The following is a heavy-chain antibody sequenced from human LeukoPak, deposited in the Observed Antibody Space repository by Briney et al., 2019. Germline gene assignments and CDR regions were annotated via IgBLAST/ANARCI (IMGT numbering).Heavy chain of an antibody. Sequence: GGSLRLFXAASGFTFSSYEMNWLRPAPGKGREGCSYISSSGSNIYYADSVKGRFTISRDNAKNSLYLQMNSLRAEDTAVYYWARELYSGTYNYWGQGTLVTVSS. CDR1: GFTFSSYE. J-gene: IGHJ4*02. D-gene: IGHD1-26*01. V-gene: IGHV3-48*03. CDR3: ARELYSGTYNY. CDR2: ISSSGSNI.